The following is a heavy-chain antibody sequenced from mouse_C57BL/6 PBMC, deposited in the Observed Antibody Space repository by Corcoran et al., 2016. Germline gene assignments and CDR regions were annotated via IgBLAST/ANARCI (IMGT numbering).Heavy chain of an antibody. CDR3: AREFQARRAMDY. CDR2: INTYSGVP. CDR1: GYTFTTYG. J-gene: IGHJ4*01. V-gene: IGHV9-3*01. Sequence: QIQLVQSGPELKKPGETVKISCKASGYTFTTYGMSWVKQAPGKGLKWMGWINTYSGVPTYADDFKGRFAFSLETSASTAYLQINNLKNEDTATYFCAREFQARRAMDYWGQGTSVTVSS.